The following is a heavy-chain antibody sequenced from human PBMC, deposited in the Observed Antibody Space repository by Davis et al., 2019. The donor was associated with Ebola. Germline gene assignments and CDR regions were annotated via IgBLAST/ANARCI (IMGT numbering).Heavy chain of an antibody. CDR2: ISGSGGST. D-gene: IGHD6-19*01. V-gene: IGHV3-23*01. CDR1: GFTFSSYW. Sequence: GGSLRLSCGASGFTFSSYWMHWVRQAPGKGLEWVSAISGSGGSTYYADSVKGRFTISRDNSKNTLYLQMNSLRAEDTAVYYCARSSGWYLGDYWGQGTLVTVSS. CDR3: ARSSGWYLGDY. J-gene: IGHJ4*02.